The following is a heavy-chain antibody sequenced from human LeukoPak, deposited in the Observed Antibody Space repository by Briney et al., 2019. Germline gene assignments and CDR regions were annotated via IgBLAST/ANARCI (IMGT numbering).Heavy chain of an antibody. Sequence: KASETLSLTCTVSGGSISSYYWSWVRLPPEKGLEWIGEINHSGTSNYNPSLKSRVTISVDTSKNQFSLKLTSVTAADTAVYYCARSQKSVYWYFDLWGRGTLVTVSS. CDR2: INHSGTS. J-gene: IGHJ2*01. CDR3: ARSQKSVYWYFDL. CDR1: GGSISSYY. V-gene: IGHV4-34*01.